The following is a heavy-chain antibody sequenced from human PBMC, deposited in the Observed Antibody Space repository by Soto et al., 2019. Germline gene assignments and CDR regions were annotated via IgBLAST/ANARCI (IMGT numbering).Heavy chain of an antibody. CDR2: IYWDNDK. CDR1: GFSLSSTRMA. V-gene: IGHV2-5*02. D-gene: IGHD2-15*01. J-gene: IGHJ4*02. CDR3: AHIVVPRVGYYFDY. Sequence: QITLKESGPTLVKPTQTLTLTCTFSGFSLSSTRMAVGWIRQPPGKALEWLALIYWDNDKRYNPVLKSRLIITNDNSKNLVVLTMSDMDPVDTARYYCAHIVVPRVGYYFDYWGQGTLVTVSS.